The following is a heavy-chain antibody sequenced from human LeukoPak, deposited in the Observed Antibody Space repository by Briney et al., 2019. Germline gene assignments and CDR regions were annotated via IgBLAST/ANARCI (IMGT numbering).Heavy chain of an antibody. V-gene: IGHV3-23*01. D-gene: IGHD1-26*01. Sequence: PGGSLRLSCAASGFTFSSYAMSWVRQAPGKGLEWVSSISGNSGSTYYADPVKGRFTISRDNSKNTLYLQMNSLRAEDTAVYYCAKVSAWAMVGATYFDYWGQGTLVTVSS. CDR1: GFTFSSYA. CDR3: AKVSAWAMVGATYFDY. J-gene: IGHJ4*02. CDR2: ISGNSGST.